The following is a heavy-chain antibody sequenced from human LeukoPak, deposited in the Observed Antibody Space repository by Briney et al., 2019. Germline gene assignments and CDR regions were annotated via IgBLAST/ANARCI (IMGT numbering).Heavy chain of an antibody. CDR1: GGSISGYY. CDR3: VRSKSGTYGWFDP. CDR2: IYYTGST. V-gene: IGHV4-59*01. Sequence: SETLSLTCSVSGGSISGYYWSWIRQPPGKGLEWIGYIYYTGSTNYNPSLKSRVIISVDTSKNQFSLKVSSVTAADTAVYYCVRSKSGTYGWFDPWGQGTLVTVSS. D-gene: IGHD4-17*01. J-gene: IGHJ5*02.